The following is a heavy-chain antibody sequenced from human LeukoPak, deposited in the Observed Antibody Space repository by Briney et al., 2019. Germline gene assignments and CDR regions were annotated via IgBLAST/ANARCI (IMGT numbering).Heavy chain of an antibody. V-gene: IGHV1-18*01. CDR3: AREWYYYTSGSHSHCDY. CDR2: ISAYNGNT. J-gene: IGHJ4*02. Sequence: ASVKVSCKASGYTFTNYGVTWVRQAPGQGLEWMGWISAYNGNTNYAQKFQGRVTMTTDTSTTTAYMELRSLRSDDTAMYYCAREWYYYTSGSHSHCDYWGQGTLVTVSS. CDR1: GYTFTNYG. D-gene: IGHD3-10*01.